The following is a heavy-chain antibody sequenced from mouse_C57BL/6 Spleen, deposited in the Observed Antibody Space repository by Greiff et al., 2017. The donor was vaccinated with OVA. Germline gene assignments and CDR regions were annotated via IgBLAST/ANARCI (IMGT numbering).Heavy chain of an antibody. CDR3: ARFSNYVLDV. V-gene: IGHV1-55*01. J-gene: IGHJ1*03. Sequence: QVQLKQPGAELVKPGASVKMSCKASGYTFTSYWITWVKQRPGQGLEWIGDIYPGSGSTNYNEKFKSKATLTVDTSSSTAYMQLSSLTSEDSAVYYCARFSNYVLDVWGTGTTVTVSS. D-gene: IGHD2-5*01. CDR2: IYPGSGST. CDR1: GYTFTSYW.